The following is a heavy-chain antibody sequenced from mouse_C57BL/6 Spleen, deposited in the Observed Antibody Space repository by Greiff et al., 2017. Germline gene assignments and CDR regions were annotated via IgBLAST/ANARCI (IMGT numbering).Heavy chain of an antibody. Sequence: VQVVESGAELVKPGASVKLSCKASGYTFTSYWMHWVKQRPGRGLEWIGRIDPNSGGTKYNEKFKSKATLTVDKPSSTAYMQLSSLTSEDSAVYYCAREVVALYAMDYWGQGTSVTVSS. CDR1: GYTFTSYW. CDR2: IDPNSGGT. V-gene: IGHV1-72*01. J-gene: IGHJ4*01. D-gene: IGHD1-1*01. CDR3: AREVVALYAMDY.